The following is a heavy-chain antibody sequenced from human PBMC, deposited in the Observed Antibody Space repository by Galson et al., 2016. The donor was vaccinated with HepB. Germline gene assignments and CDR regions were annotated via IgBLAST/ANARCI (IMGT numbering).Heavy chain of an antibody. CDR1: GFSLTTHGMS. Sequence: PALVKPTQNLTLTCAFSGFSLTTHGMSVSWIRQPPGKALECLARIDWDDDKYYSTSLKTRLTISKDASKNQVVLTMTNMDPVDSGTYYCGRIRPGSYGVIDCWGQGTLVTVSS. CDR2: IDWDDDK. CDR3: GRIRPGSYGVIDC. D-gene: IGHD3-10*01. V-gene: IGHV2-70*11. J-gene: IGHJ4*02.